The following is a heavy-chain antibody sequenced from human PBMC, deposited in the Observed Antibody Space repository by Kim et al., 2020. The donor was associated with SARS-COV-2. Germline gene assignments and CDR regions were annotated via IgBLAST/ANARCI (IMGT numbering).Heavy chain of an antibody. J-gene: IGHJ4*02. Sequence: ASVKVSCKASGYTFTSYGISWVRQAPGQGLEWMGWISAYNGNTNYAQKLQGRVTMTTDTSTSTAYMELRSLRSDDTAVYYCARDFSYWDYYDFWSGHTGFDYWGQGTLVTVSS. CDR1: GYTFTSYG. CDR3: ARDFSYWDYYDFWSGHTGFDY. V-gene: IGHV1-18*01. D-gene: IGHD3-3*01. CDR2: ISAYNGNT.